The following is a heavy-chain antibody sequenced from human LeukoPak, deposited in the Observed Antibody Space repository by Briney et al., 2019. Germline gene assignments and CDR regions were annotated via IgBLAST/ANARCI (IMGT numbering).Heavy chain of an antibody. V-gene: IGHV3-23*01. CDR3: AKAPGWLQYPNQHSFDY. Sequence: GGSLRLSCAASGFTFSNSAMSWVRQAPGKGLEWVSGISGSGSNTYYADSVKGRFTISRDNSKNTLYLQMNSLRAEDTAVYYCAKAPGWLQYPNQHSFDYWGQGTLVTVSS. J-gene: IGHJ4*02. CDR1: GFTFSNSA. D-gene: IGHD5-24*01. CDR2: ISGSGSNT.